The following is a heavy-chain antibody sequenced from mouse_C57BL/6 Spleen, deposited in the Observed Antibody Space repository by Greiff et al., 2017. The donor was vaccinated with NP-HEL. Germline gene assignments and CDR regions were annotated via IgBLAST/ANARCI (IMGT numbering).Heavy chain of an antibody. Sequence: EVQLVESGGGLVKPGGSLKLSCAASGFTFSSYAMSWVRQTPEKRLEWVATISAGGSYTYYPDNVKGRFPISRDNAKNNLYLQLSHLKSEDTAMYDGARGGLRQDCYAMDYWGQGTSVTVSS. CDR3: ARGGLRQDCYAMDY. CDR2: ISAGGSYT. D-gene: IGHD2-2*01. CDR1: GFTFSSYA. J-gene: IGHJ4*01. V-gene: IGHV5-4*01.